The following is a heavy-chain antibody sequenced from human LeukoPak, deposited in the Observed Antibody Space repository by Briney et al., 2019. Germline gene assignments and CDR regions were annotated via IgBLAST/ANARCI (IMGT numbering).Heavy chain of an antibody. CDR3: AKDYSSGWYGAFDY. D-gene: IGHD6-19*01. CDR1: GFTFDDYA. Sequence: PGRSLRLSCAASGFTFDDYAMHWVRQAPGKGLEWVSGISWSSGSIGYADSVKGRFTISRDNAKNSLYLQMNSLRAEDTALYYCAKDYSSGWYGAFDYWGQGTLVTVSS. CDR2: ISWSSGSI. V-gene: IGHV3-9*01. J-gene: IGHJ4*02.